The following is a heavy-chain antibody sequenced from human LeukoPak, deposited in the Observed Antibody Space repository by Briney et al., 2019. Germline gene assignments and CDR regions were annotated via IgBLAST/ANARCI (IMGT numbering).Heavy chain of an antibody. J-gene: IGHJ6*02. V-gene: IGHV4-59*08. Sequence: SETLSLTCTVSGGSISSYYWSWIRQPPGKGLEWIGYIYYSGSTNYNPSLKSRVTMSVDTSKNQFSLKLSSVTAADTAVYYCAIGEGGYCSSTSCPYGMDVWGQGTTVTVSS. CDR1: GGSISSYY. CDR2: IYYSGST. CDR3: AIGEGGYCSSTSCPYGMDV. D-gene: IGHD2-2*01.